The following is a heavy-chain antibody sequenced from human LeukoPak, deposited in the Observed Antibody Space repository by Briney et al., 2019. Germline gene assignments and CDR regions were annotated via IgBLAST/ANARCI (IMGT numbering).Heavy chain of an antibody. Sequence: PSETLSLTCAVSGYSISSGYYWGWIRQPPGKGLEWIGSIYHSGSTYYNPSLKSRVTISVDTSKNQFSLKLSSVTAADTAVYYCARLNWYYYDSSGYSFGAFDIWGQGTMITVSS. V-gene: IGHV4-38-2*01. D-gene: IGHD3-22*01. CDR2: IYHSGST. J-gene: IGHJ3*02. CDR1: GYSISSGYY. CDR3: ARLNWYYYDSSGYSFGAFDI.